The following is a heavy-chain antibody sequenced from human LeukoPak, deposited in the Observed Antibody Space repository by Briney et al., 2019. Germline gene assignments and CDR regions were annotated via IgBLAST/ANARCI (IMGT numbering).Heavy chain of an antibody. CDR2: XXXEEGET. CDR3: ATIHYDILTGYSYCFDY. Sequence: VXSVXVSCXXXGYTLTELSMHWVRQAPGKGVEWXXXXXXEEGETIYAQKFQGRVTMTEHTSTDTAYMELSSLRSEDTAVYYCATIHYDILTGYSYCFDYWGQGTLVTVSS. D-gene: IGHD3-9*01. CDR1: GYTLTELS. V-gene: IGHV1-24*01. J-gene: IGHJ4*02.